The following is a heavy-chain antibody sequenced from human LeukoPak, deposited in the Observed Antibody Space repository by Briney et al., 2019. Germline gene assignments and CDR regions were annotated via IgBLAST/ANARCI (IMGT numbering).Heavy chain of an antibody. J-gene: IGHJ1*01. CDR1: GFTFSTYW. CDR2: IKSDGGT. Sequence: GGSLRLSCAASGFTFSTYWMHWVRQAAGKGLVWVSRIKSDGGTNYADSVKGRFTISRDNSKKTVSLQMNSLRPEDTGVYYCVRSPSEIGGYYPEYLRHWGQGTLVTVSS. CDR3: VRSPSEIGGYYPEYLRH. D-gene: IGHD3-22*01. V-gene: IGHV3-74*01.